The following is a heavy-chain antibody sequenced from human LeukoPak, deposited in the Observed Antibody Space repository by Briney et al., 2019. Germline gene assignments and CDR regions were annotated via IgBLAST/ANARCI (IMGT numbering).Heavy chain of an antibody. CDR1: GFTFDDYG. D-gene: IGHD3-10*01. CDR2: INWNGGST. J-gene: IGHJ3*02. Sequence: PGGSLRLSCAASGFTFDDYGMSWVRQAPGKGLEWVSGINWNGGSTGYADSVKGRFTISRDNAKNSLYLQMNSLRAEDTALYYCARLQGPGELDAFDIWGQGTMVTVSS. V-gene: IGHV3-20*04. CDR3: ARLQGPGELDAFDI.